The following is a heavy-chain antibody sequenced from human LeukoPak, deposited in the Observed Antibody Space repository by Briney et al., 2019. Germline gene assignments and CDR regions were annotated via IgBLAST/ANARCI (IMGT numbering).Heavy chain of an antibody. Sequence: GGSLRLSCAASGFTFSSYEMNWVRQAPGKGLEWVSSISSSSSYIYSAVSLKGRFTISRDNARKSLYLQMNRLRAEDTAVYYCAKFPRNFVAYFYYYMDVWGKGTTVIVSS. CDR3: AKFPRNFVAYFYYYMDV. CDR2: ISSSSSYI. J-gene: IGHJ6*03. V-gene: IGHV3-21*04. D-gene: IGHD1-14*01. CDR1: GFTFSSYE.